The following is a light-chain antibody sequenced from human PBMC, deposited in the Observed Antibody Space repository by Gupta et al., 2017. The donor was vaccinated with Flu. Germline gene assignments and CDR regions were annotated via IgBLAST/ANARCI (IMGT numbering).Light chain of an antibody. V-gene: IGLV1-44*01. J-gene: IGLJ1*01. Sequence: SSNIGRNTANWFQQLPGTAPKLLMYSNDHRPSGVPDRFSGSKSGTSASLAISWLQSEDEADYYCAAWDDSLNGHVFGTGTKVTVL. CDR3: AAWDDSLNGHV. CDR2: SND. CDR1: SSNIGRNT.